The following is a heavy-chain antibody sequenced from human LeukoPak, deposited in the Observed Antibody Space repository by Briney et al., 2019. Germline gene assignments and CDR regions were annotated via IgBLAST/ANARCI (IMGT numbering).Heavy chain of an antibody. V-gene: IGHV4-34*01. Sequence: SETLSLTCAVYGGSLSGYYWSWIRQPPGKGLEWIGEINHSGSTNYNPSLKSRVTISVDTSKNQFSLKLSSVTAADTAVYYCARGRPNPQLYYYYYMDVWGKGTTVTVSS. CDR2: INHSGST. CDR1: GGSLSGYY. J-gene: IGHJ6*03. CDR3: ARGRPNPQLYYYYYMDV. D-gene: IGHD2-2*01.